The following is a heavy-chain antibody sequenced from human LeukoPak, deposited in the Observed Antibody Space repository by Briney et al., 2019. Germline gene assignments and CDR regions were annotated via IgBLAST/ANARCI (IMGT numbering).Heavy chain of an antibody. CDR1: GGSISTSNYY. J-gene: IGHJ4*02. Sequence: SETLSLTCTVSGGSISTSNYYWGWIRQPPGKALEWIGNIFYSGSTYYSPSLKSRVTISLDTSRNQFSLKLNSVTAADTAVYYCAKDQTGRYFDWFPPSDYWGQGTLVTVSS. CDR3: AKDQTGRYFDWFPPSDY. CDR2: IFYSGST. D-gene: IGHD3-9*01. V-gene: IGHV4-39*07.